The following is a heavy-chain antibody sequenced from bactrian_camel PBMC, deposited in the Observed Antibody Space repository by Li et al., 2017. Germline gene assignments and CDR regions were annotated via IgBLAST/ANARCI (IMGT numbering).Heavy chain of an antibody. D-gene: IGHD3*01. CDR2: IYTGDDVT. CDR1: DLTLSKPY. Sequence: VQLVESGGDLVQPGGSLTLSCSISDLTLSKPYIAWVRQAPGKGLEWVSSIYTGDDVTSYAASVKGRFTISRDNAKNTVYLQMNSLKPEDTAAYYCKAALTYCATLDPVSFSYDYWGRGTQVTVS. V-gene: IGHV3S19*01. J-gene: IGHJ4*01. CDR3: KAALTYCATLDPVSFSYDY.